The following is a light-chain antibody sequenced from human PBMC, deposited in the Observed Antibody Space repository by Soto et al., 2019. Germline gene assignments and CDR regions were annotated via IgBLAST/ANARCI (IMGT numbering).Light chain of an antibody. J-gene: IGLJ1*01. CDR1: SSNIGGNS. CDR3: GSWDSSLSAYV. V-gene: IGLV1-51*01. Sequence: SVLTQPPSVSGAPGQRVTISCSGSSSNIGGNSVSWYQQLPGTAPKLLIYDDDKRPSGIPDRFSGSKSGTSATLGITGFQTGDEADYYCGSWDSSLSAYVFATGTKVTV. CDR2: DDD.